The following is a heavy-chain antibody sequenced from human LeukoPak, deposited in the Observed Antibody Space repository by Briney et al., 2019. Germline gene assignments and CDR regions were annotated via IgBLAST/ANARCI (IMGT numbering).Heavy chain of an antibody. Sequence: GGSLRLSCAVSGFTFSSYAMSWVRQAPGKGLEWVSTISGSGGNTYYADSVKGRFTISRDNSKNTLYLQMNSLRAEDTAVYYCAKARVNYFDYWGQGTLVTVSS. D-gene: IGHD3-10*01. CDR3: AKARVNYFDY. CDR1: GFTFSSYA. CDR2: ISGSGGNT. J-gene: IGHJ4*02. V-gene: IGHV3-23*01.